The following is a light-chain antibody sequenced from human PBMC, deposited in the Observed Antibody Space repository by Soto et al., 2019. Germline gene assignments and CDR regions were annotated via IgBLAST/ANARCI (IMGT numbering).Light chain of an antibody. CDR3: CSYAARYTFSV. J-gene: IGLJ1*01. CDR2: DVN. V-gene: IGLV2-11*01. Sequence: QSALTQPRSVSGSPGQSVTICWTGTNNEVGSYNYVSWYQQHPGKAPKLIIYDVNKRPSGVPDRFSGSKSGNTASLTISGLQAEDEADYYCCSYAARYTFSVFGTATKLTVL. CDR1: NNEVGSYNY.